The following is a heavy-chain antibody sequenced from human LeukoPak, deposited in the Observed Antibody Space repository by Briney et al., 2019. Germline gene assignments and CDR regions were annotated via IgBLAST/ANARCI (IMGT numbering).Heavy chain of an antibody. D-gene: IGHD3-10*01. Sequence: ASVKVSCKASGYTFTSYAISWVRQAPGQGLEWMGWISVYNGNTNYAQKLQGRVTVTTDTSTSTAYMELRSLTSDDTAVYYCARVEEVRGGVTSFDYRGPGTLVTVSS. CDR2: ISVYNGNT. CDR1: GYTFTSYA. V-gene: IGHV1-18*01. CDR3: ARVEEVRGGVTSFDY. J-gene: IGHJ4*02.